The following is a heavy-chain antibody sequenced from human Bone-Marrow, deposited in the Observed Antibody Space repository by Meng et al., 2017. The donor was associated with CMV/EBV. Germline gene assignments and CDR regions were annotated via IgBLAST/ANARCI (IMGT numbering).Heavy chain of an antibody. CDR3: ARGFPPTGTIFDY. J-gene: IGHJ4*02. V-gene: IGHV3-30-3*01. CDR1: GFTFSSYA. CDR2: ISYDGSNK. D-gene: IGHD1-1*01. Sequence: GGSLRLSCAASGFTFSSYAMHWVRQAPGKGLEWVAVISYDGSNKYYADSVKGRFTISRDNSKNTLYLQMNSLRAEDTAVYYCARGFPPTGTIFDYWAQGTLVTVSS.